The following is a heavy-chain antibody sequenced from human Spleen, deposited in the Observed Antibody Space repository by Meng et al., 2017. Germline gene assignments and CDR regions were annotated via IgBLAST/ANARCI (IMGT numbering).Heavy chain of an antibody. CDR1: GATFSSYT. CDR3: SRGTSLGSQDF. CDR2: IIPILGIT. J-gene: IGHJ4*02. V-gene: IGHV1-69*02. Sequence: QVQLVQSGAEVKKPGSPVKVSCKASGATFSSYTINWVRLAPGQGLEWMGRIIPILGITNYAQKFQGRFTITAEKSTSTIDMDLSSLRSEDTAIYYCSRGTSLGSQDFWGQGTLVTASS. D-gene: IGHD3-16*01.